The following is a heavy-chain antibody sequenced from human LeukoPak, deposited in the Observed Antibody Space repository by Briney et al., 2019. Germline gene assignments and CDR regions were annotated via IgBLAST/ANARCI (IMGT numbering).Heavy chain of an antibody. D-gene: IGHD3-3*01. CDR3: ARLNWNYADY. CDR1: GFTFSHHW. J-gene: IGHJ4*02. Sequence: GGSLRLSCTASGFTFSHHWMTWVRQAPGKGLEWVANIKEDGSEKDYVDSVKGRFTISRDNGKDSLYLQMNSLRGEDTAVYYCARLNWNYADYWGQGTLVTVST. V-gene: IGHV3-7*01. CDR2: IKEDGSEK.